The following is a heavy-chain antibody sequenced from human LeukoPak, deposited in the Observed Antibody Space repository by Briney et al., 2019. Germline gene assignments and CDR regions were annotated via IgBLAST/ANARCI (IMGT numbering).Heavy chain of an antibody. CDR3: ARSPSRAYSSHDS. V-gene: IGHV1-69*13. CDR2: IIPIFGTA. D-gene: IGHD6-13*01. Sequence: GASVKVSCKASGGTFSSYAISWVRQAPGQGLEWMGGIIPIFGTANYAQKFQGRVTITADESTSTAYMELSSLRSEDTAVYYCARSPSRAYSSHDSWGQGTLVTVSS. CDR1: GGTFSSYA. J-gene: IGHJ4*02.